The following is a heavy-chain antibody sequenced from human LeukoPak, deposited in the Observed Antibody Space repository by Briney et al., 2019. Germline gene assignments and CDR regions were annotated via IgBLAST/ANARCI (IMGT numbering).Heavy chain of an antibody. CDR3: ARDSGYSYGYGSAYYYYYYMDV. CDR1: GGTFSSYA. D-gene: IGHD5-18*01. V-gene: IGHV1-69*05. CDR2: IIPIFGTA. Sequence: SVKVSCKASGGTFSSYAISWVRQAPGQGLELMGRIIPIFGTANYAQNFQGRVTITTDESTSTAYMELSSLRSEDTAVYYCARDSGYSYGYGSAYYYYYYMDVWGKGTTVTVSS. J-gene: IGHJ6*03.